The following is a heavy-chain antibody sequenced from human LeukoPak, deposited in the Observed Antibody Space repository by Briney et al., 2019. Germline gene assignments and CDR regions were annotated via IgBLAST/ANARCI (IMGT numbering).Heavy chain of an antibody. D-gene: IGHD3-16*01. Sequence: SGPALVNPTQTLTPTCTFSGFSLSTSGMCVSWIRQPPGKALEWLARIDWDDNKYYSTSLKTRLTISKDTSKNQVVLTMTNMDPVDTATYFCARLGGNWFDPWGQGTLVTVSS. V-gene: IGHV2-70*11. J-gene: IGHJ5*02. CDR1: GFSLSTSGMC. CDR3: ARLGGNWFDP. CDR2: IDWDDNK.